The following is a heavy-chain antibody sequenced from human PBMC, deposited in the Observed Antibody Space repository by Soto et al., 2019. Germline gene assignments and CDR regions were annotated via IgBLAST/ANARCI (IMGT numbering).Heavy chain of an antibody. Sequence: EVQLLESGGGLVQPGGSLRLSCAASGFTFSSYAMSWVRQAPGKGLEWVSAISGSGGSTYYADSVKGRFTISRDNSKNGLYLQMNSLRDEDTAVYYGAKGMRYCSSTSRSTMSHYYYYMDVWGKGTTVTVSS. J-gene: IGHJ6*03. CDR2: ISGSGGST. V-gene: IGHV3-23*01. D-gene: IGHD2-2*01. CDR1: GFTFSSYA. CDR3: AKGMRYCSSTSRSTMSHYYYYMDV.